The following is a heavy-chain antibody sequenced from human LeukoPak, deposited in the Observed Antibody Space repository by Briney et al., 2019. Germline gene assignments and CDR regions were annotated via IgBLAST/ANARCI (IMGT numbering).Heavy chain of an antibody. CDR1: GGSISSSSDY. V-gene: IGHV4-39*01. CDR3: ARSLGIAVAGFDY. D-gene: IGHD6-19*01. Sequence: SETLSLTCTVAGGSISSSSDYWGWIRQPPGKGLEWIGSIYYSGSTYYNPSLKSRVTISVDTSKNQFSLKLSSVTAADTAVYYCARSLGIAVAGFDYWGQGTLVTVSS. J-gene: IGHJ4*02. CDR2: IYYSGST.